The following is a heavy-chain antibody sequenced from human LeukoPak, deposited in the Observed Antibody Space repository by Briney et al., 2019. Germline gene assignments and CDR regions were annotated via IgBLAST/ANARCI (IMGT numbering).Heavy chain of an antibody. D-gene: IGHD2-2*01. CDR1: GYTFTSYD. CDR3: ARGKGYCSSISCYNWFDP. Sequence: ASVKVSCKASGYTFTSYDINWVRQATGQGLEWMGWMNPNSGNTGYAQKFQGRVTMTRNTSISTACMELSSLRSEDTAVYHCARGKGYCSSISCYNWFDPWGQGTLVTVSS. V-gene: IGHV1-8*02. J-gene: IGHJ5*02. CDR2: MNPNSGNT.